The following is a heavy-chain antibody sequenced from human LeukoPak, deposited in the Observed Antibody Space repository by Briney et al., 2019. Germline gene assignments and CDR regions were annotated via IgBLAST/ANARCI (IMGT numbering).Heavy chain of an antibody. D-gene: IGHD7-27*01. CDR1: GASISSSRYY. J-gene: IGHJ5*02. CDR3: AKAGWGWGFDP. Sequence: SETLSLTCSVSGASISSSRYYWGWIRQPPGKGLEWIGNIYYIGSTYYNPSLKSRVTISVDTSKNQFSLKLSSVTAADTAVYYCAKAGWGWGFDPWGQGTLVTVSS. V-gene: IGHV4-39*07. CDR2: IYYIGST.